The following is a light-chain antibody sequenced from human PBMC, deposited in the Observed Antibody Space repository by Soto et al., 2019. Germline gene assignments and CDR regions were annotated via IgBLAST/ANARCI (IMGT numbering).Light chain of an antibody. Sequence: EIGLTQSQGTLSLSPGERATLSCRASQSVSSNYLAWYQQKPGQAPRLLIYGASSRATGIPDRFSGSGSGTDFTLTISRLEPEDFAVYYCQQYGGSSGTFGQGTKVEI. J-gene: IGKJ1*01. CDR2: GAS. CDR1: QSVSSNY. V-gene: IGKV3-20*01. CDR3: QQYGGSSGT.